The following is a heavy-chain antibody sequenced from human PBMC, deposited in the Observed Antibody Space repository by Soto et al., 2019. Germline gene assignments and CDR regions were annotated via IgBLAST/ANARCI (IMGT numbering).Heavy chain of an antibody. V-gene: IGHV1-69*10. J-gene: IGHJ6*02. CDR2: IIPILGIA. D-gene: IGHD2-2*01. CDR3: ARSGVDCSSTSCYERDYYYYYYGMDV. CDR1: GGTFSSYA. Sequence: ASVKVSCKASGGTFSSYAISWVRQAPGQGLEWMGGIIPILGIANYAQKFQGRVTITADKSTSTAYMELSSLRSEDTAVYYCARSGVDCSSTSCYERDYYYYYYGMDVWGQGTTVTVSS.